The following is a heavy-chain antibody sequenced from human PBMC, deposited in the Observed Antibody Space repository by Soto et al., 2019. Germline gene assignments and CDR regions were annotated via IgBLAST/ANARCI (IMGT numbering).Heavy chain of an antibody. CDR3: ARSRGGTGVHFDF. D-gene: IGHD7-27*01. CDR1: GYTFTNYD. J-gene: IGHJ4*02. Sequence: GASVKVSCKASGYTFTNYDINWVRQATGQGPEWMGRMNPDSGDTGYVPNFQGRVTMTRSTSISTAYMELSDLRSEDTAVYYCARSRGGTGVHFDFWGQGTQVTVS. CDR2: MNPDSGDT. V-gene: IGHV1-8*02.